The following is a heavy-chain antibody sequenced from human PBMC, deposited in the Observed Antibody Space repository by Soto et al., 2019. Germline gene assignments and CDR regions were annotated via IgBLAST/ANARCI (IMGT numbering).Heavy chain of an antibody. J-gene: IGHJ6*02. V-gene: IGHV1-18*04. CDR1: GYTFTSYG. Sequence: QVQLVQSGAEVKKPGASVKVSCKASGYTFTSYGISWVRQAPGQGLEWMGWISAYNGNTNYAQKLQGRVTMTTDTATSTAYMELGSLRADDTAVYYCARDRGFLEWLRPYYCGRDVWGQGTTVTVSS. CDR3: ARDRGFLEWLRPYYCGRDV. D-gene: IGHD3-3*01. CDR2: ISAYNGNT.